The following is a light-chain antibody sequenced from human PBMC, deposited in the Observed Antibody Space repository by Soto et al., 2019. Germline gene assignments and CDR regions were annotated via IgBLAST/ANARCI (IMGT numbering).Light chain of an antibody. V-gene: IGKV1-9*01. J-gene: IGKJ4*01. CDR1: QGIGSH. CDR2: VAS. CDR3: QEFGSYPLT. Sequence: IQLTQSPSFLSASVVDTVTITCRASQGIGSHLAWYQQKPGTVPNLLIYVASALQSGVPSRFSGSGSGTEFPLTINSLQPEDFATYYCQEFGSYPLTFGGGTDVEIK.